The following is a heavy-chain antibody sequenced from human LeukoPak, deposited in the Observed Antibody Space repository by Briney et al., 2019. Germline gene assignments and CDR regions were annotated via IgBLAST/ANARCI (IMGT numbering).Heavy chain of an antibody. CDR1: GFTFSSYE. V-gene: IGHV3-48*03. Sequence: GGSLRLSCAASGFTFSSYEMNWVRQAPGKGLEWVSYISSSGSTIYYADSVKGRFTISRDNAKNSLYLQMNSLRAEDTAVYYCTTTRVFGATITDYWGQGTLVTVSS. J-gene: IGHJ4*02. CDR2: ISSSGSTI. CDR3: TTTRVFGATITDY. D-gene: IGHD3-3*01.